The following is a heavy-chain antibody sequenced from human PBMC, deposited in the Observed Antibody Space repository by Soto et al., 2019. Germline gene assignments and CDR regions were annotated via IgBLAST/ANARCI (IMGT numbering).Heavy chain of an antibody. CDR1: GFTFSSYG. V-gene: IGHV3-33*03. D-gene: IGHD6-19*01. Sequence: GGSLRISCAASGFTFSSYGMHWVRQAPGKGLKWVAVIWYDGSNKYYADSVKGRFTISRDNAKNSLYLQMNSLRAEYTALYYCAKGGIAVAGTVDYWGQGTLVTVSS. CDR2: IWYDGSNK. J-gene: IGHJ4*02. CDR3: AKGGIAVAGTVDY.